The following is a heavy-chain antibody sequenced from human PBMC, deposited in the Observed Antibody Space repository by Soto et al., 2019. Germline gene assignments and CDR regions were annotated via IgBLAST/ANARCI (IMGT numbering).Heavy chain of an antibody. CDR2: IIPSIGTT. V-gene: IGHV1-69*05. CDR1: GGTFSSYA. Sequence: SVKVSCKASGGTFSSYAISWVRQAPGQRLEWMGGIIPSIGTTKYSQKFQGRVTITRDTSASTAYMELSSLRSEDTAVYYCARGITLPTPLDYWGQGTLVTVSS. CDR3: ARGITLPTPLDY. D-gene: IGHD1-20*01. J-gene: IGHJ4*02.